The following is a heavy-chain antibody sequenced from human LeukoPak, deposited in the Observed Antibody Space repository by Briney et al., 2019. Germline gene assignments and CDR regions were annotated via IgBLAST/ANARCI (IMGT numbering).Heavy chain of an antibody. J-gene: IGHJ4*02. D-gene: IGHD5-18*01. Sequence: GGSLRLSCAASGFTFSSYGMHWVRQAPGKGLEWVTFIRYDGSNKYYADSVKGRFTISRDNSKDTLYLQMNSLIPEDTAVYYCARQYISGQWYFDYWGQGTLVTVSS. CDR3: ARQYISGQWYFDY. V-gene: IGHV3-30*02. CDR2: IRYDGSNK. CDR1: GFTFSSYG.